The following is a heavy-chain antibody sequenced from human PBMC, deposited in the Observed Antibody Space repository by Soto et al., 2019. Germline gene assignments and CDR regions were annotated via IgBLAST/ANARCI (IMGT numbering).Heavy chain of an antibody. CDR1: GFTITPDS. Sequence: GASLKPSSSSSGFTITPDSMNWLRQAPGRGLEWVSSIFSSSSYIYYADSVKGRFTISRDNAKNSLYLQMNSLRADDTAVYYCARVPYGGSYWREFDYWGQGTRVTVSS. V-gene: IGHV3-21*01. CDR3: ARVPYGGSYWREFDY. D-gene: IGHD1-26*01. J-gene: IGHJ4*02. CDR2: IFSSSSYI.